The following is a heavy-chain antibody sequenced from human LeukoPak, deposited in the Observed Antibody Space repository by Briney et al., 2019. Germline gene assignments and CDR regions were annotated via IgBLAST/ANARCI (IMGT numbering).Heavy chain of an antibody. J-gene: IGHJ4*02. V-gene: IGHV4-39*07. CDR3: ARGRGYCSSTSCRELIYFDY. CDR1: GGSISSSSYY. CDR2: IYYSGST. Sequence: SETLSLTCTVSGGSISSSSYYWGWIRQPPGKGLEWIGSIYYSGSTYYNPSLKSRITISVDTSKNQFSLKLSSVTAADTAVYYCARGRGYCSSTSCRELIYFDYWGQGTLVTVSS. D-gene: IGHD2-2*01.